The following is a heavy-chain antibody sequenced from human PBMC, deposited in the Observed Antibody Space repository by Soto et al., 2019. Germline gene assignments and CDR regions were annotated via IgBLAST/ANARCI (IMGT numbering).Heavy chain of an antibody. J-gene: IGHJ3*02. V-gene: IGHV3-11*06. CDR2: ISSSSSYT. D-gene: IGHD3-3*01. Sequence: TGGSLRLSCAASGFTFSDYYMSWIRQAPGKGLEWVSYISSSSSYTNYADSVKGRFTISRDNAKNSLYLQMNSLRAEDTAVYYCARVRGYVLRFLEWLSGAFDIWGQGTMVTV. CDR3: ARVRGYVLRFLEWLSGAFDI. CDR1: GFTFSDYY.